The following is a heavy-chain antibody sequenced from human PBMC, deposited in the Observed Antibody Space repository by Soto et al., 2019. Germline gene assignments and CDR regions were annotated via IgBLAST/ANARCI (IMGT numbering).Heavy chain of an antibody. Sequence: QVQLQQWGAGLLKPSETLSLTCAVYGGSFSGYYWSWIRQPPGKGLEWIGEINHSGSTNYNPSLKSRVTISVDTSKNQFSLKLSSVTAADTAVYYCAAKEGAYAVYYYWGQGTLVTVSS. CDR1: GGSFSGYY. CDR2: INHSGST. J-gene: IGHJ4*02. V-gene: IGHV4-34*01. CDR3: AAKEGAYAVYYY. D-gene: IGHD5-12*01.